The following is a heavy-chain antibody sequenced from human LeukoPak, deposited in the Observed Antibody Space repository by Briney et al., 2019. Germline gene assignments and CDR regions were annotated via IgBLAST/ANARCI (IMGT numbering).Heavy chain of an antibody. J-gene: IGHJ4*02. D-gene: IGHD1-26*01. Sequence: GGSLRLSCAASGFTFSSYWMRWVRQAPGKGLEWVANIKQDGSEKYYVDSVKGRFTISRDNAKNSLYLQMNSLRAEDTAVYYCARDESAWEACLPPDYWGQGTLVTVSS. CDR3: ARDESAWEACLPPDY. V-gene: IGHV3-7*01. CDR2: IKQDGSEK. CDR1: GFTFSSYW.